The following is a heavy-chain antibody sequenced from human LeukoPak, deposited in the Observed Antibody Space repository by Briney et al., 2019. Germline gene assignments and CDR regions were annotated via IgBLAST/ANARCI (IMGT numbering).Heavy chain of an antibody. CDR2: IRSKAYGGTT. J-gene: IGHJ1*01. CDR3: TRDPRGGDAVAGLKYFQH. CDR1: GFTFGDYA. D-gene: IGHD6-19*01. V-gene: IGHV3-49*03. Sequence: GGSLRLSCTASGFTFGDYAMSWFRQAPGKGLEWVGFIRSKAYGGTTEYAASVKGRFTISRDDSKSIAYLQMNSLKTEDTAVYYCTRDPRGGDAVAGLKYFQHWGQGTLVTVSS.